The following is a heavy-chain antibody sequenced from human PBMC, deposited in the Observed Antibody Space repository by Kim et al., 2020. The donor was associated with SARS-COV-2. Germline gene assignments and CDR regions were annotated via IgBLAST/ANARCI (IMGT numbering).Heavy chain of an antibody. CDR2: IKSKTDGGAI. J-gene: IGHJ4*02. CDR1: GFTFSNAW. CDR3: STGHAYCGGYCFHY. Sequence: GGSLRLSCVASGFTFSNAWMNWVRQAPGKGLEWVGRIKSKTDGGAIDYGAPVKGRFTISRDDSRNTLYVQKNSLKSEDTAVYYCSTGHAYCGGYCFHYWGQGTLVTVS. D-gene: IGHD2-21*01. V-gene: IGHV3-15*01.